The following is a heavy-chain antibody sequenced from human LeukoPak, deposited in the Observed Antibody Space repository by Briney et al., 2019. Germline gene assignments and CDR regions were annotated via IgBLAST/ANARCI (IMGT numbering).Heavy chain of an antibody. V-gene: IGHV1-69*06. CDR2: IIPIFGTA. Sequence: SVKVSCKASGGTFSSYAISWVRQAPGQGLEWMGGIIPIFGTANYAQKFQGRVTITADKSTSTAYMELGSLRSEDTAVYYCARGRRWLQSNFDYWGQGTLVTVSS. D-gene: IGHD5-24*01. CDR3: ARGRRWLQSNFDY. J-gene: IGHJ4*02. CDR1: GGTFSSYA.